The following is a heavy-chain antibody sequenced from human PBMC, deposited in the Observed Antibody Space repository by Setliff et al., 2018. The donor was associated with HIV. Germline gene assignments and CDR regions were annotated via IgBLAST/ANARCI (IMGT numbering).Heavy chain of an antibody. CDR3: AYPGRPLRGQYFDF. V-gene: IGHV2-5*01. Sequence: SGPTLVNPTQTLTLTCTFSGLSLSTSGVGVDWIRQSPGKALVWLAFIYWNNNKHYSTSLKSRLTVTKDTSKSRVFFTMTNMDPVDTATYYCAYPGRPLRGQYFDFWGQGTPVTVSS. CDR1: GLSLSTSGVG. CDR2: IYWNNNK. J-gene: IGHJ4*02.